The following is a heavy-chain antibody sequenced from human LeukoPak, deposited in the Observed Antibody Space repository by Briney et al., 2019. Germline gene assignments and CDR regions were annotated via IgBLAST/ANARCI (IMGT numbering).Heavy chain of an antibody. CDR1: GYTFTSYA. Sequence: GASVKVSCKASGYTFTSYAMNWVRQAPGQGLEWMGWINTNTGNPTYAQGFTGRFVFSLDTSVSTAYLQISSLKAEDTAVYYCARGRVAYYYDSSGYYFGDYWGQGTLVTVSS. V-gene: IGHV7-4-1*02. D-gene: IGHD3-22*01. J-gene: IGHJ4*02. CDR3: ARGRVAYYYDSSGYYFGDY. CDR2: INTNTGNP.